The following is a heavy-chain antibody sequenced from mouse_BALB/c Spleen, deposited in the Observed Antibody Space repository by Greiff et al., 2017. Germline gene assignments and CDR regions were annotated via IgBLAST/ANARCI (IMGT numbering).Heavy chain of an antibody. D-gene: IGHD2-2*01. CDR3: TRGPCGYDFAY. Sequence: VQLQQSGPDLVKPGASVKISCKASGYSFTGYYMHWVKQRPGQGLEWIGNIYPSDSYTNYNQKFKDKATLTVDKSSSTAYMQLSSPTSEDSAVYDCTRGPCGYDFAYWGQGTLVTVSA. J-gene: IGHJ3*01. CDR2: IYPSDSYT. V-gene: IGHV1S126*01. CDR1: GYSFTGYY.